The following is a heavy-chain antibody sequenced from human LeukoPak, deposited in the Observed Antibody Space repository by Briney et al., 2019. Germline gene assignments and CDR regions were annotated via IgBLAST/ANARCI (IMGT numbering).Heavy chain of an antibody. CDR1: GFTLSRYS. Sequence: PGGSLRLSCAASGFTLSRYSMNWVRQTPGRGLEWVSSISGIRYNIDYADSVKGRFTISRDNAKNSLYLQMNSLRAEDTAVYYCARLGCSGGSCYFRYYFDYWGQGTLVTVSS. D-gene: IGHD2-15*01. CDR3: ARLGCSGGSCYFRYYFDY. V-gene: IGHV3-21*01. J-gene: IGHJ4*02. CDR2: ISGIRYNI.